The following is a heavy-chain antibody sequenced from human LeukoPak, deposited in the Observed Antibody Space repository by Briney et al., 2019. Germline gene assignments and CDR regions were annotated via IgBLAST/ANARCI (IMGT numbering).Heavy chain of an antibody. Sequence: PSETLSLTCTVSGGSISSSSYYWGWIRQPPGKGLEWIGSIYYSGSTYYNPSLKSRVTISVDTSKNQFSLKLSSVTAADTAVYYCARSDPRFTAVAGNDAFDIWGQGTMVTVSS. V-gene: IGHV4-39*07. CDR2: IYYSGST. CDR1: GGSISSSSYY. D-gene: IGHD6-19*01. CDR3: ARSDPRFTAVAGNDAFDI. J-gene: IGHJ3*02.